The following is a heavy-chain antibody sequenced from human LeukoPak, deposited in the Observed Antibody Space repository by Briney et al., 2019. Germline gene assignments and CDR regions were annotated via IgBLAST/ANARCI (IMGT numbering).Heavy chain of an antibody. CDR3: ARGEWLRYGYYYGMDV. V-gene: IGHV4-4*07. D-gene: IGHD5-12*01. Sequence: MTSETLSLTCTVSGGSISSYYWSWIQQPAGKGLEWIGRIYTSGSTNYNPSLKSRVTMSVDTSKNQFSLKLSSVTAADTAVYYCARGEWLRYGYYYGMDVWGQGTTVTVSS. J-gene: IGHJ6*02. CDR1: GGSISSYY. CDR2: IYTSGST.